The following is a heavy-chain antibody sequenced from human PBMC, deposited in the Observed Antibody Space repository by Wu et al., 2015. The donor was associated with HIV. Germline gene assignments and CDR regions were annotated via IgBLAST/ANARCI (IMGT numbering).Heavy chain of an antibody. V-gene: IGHV1-2*02. CDR3: ARANTIFPEYFQH. J-gene: IGHJ1*01. D-gene: IGHD3-10*02. CDR2: INPNTGDT. CDR1: AYIFTAYY. Sequence: QVQLVQSGAEVKKPGASVKVSCKASAYIFTAYYMHWVRQGPGQGLEWMGWINPNTGDTTYAQKFQGRVNMTRDTSISTIYMELNSLRSDDTAVYYCARANTIFPEYFQHWGQGALVTVSS.